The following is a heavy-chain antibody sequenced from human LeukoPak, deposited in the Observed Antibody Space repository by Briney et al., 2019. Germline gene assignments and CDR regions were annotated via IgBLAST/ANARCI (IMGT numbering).Heavy chain of an antibody. CDR2: FGAAGDT. J-gene: IGHJ6*02. V-gene: IGHV3-13*01. D-gene: IGHD6-19*01. Sequence: GGSLRLSCAASGFTFSTYDMHWVRQATGKGLEWASTFGAAGDTYYSESVKGRFTISRDDAKNSLSLHMNSPRGGDTAVYYCVRESVLAVAGTNYYYGMDVWGLGTTVTVSS. CDR1: GFTFSTYD. CDR3: VRESVLAVAGTNYYYGMDV.